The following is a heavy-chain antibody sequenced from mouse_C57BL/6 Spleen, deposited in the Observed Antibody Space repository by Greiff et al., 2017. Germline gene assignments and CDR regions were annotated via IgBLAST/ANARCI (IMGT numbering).Heavy chain of an antibody. CDR3: ARETLSYFIWAMDY. CDR1: GFSLTSYG. V-gene: IGHV2-2*01. D-gene: IGHD2-10*01. CDR2: IWSGGGT. J-gene: IGHJ4*01. Sequence: VQLVESGAGLVQPSQSLSITCTVSGFSLTSYGVHWVSQSPGKGLEWLGVIWSGGGTDYNAAYIYRLSISKDNTKRIVFFKMNSLQADDTAIYYCARETLSYFIWAMDYWGQGTSVTVSS.